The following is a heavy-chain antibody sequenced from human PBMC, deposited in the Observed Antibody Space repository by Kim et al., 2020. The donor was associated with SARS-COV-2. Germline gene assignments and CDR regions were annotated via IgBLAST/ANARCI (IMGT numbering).Heavy chain of an antibody. CDR2: IYYSGST. D-gene: IGHD1-20*01. V-gene: IGHV4-31*03. CDR3: ARDGGRYNWKIDI. J-gene: IGHJ3*02. CDR1: GGSISSGGYY. Sequence: SETLSLTCTVSGGSISSGGYYWSWIRQHPGKGLEWIGYIYYSGSTYYNPSLKSRVTISVDTSKNQFSLKLSSVTAADTAVYYCARDGGRYNWKIDIWGQGTMVTVSS.